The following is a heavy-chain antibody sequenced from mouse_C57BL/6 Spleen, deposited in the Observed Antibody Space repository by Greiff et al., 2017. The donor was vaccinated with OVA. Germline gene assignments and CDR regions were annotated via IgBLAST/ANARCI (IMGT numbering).Heavy chain of an antibody. D-gene: IGHD2-12*01. CDR3: ARHAPAYYSPRDYFDY. J-gene: IGHJ2*01. CDR1: GYTFTEYT. V-gene: IGHV1-62-2*01. Sequence: QVQLKQSGAELVKPGASVKLSCKASGYTFTEYTIHWVKQRSGQGLEWIGWFYPGSGSIKYNEKFKDKATLTADKSSSTVYMELSRLTSEDSAVYFCARHAPAYYSPRDYFDYWGQGTTLTVSS. CDR2: FYPGSGSI.